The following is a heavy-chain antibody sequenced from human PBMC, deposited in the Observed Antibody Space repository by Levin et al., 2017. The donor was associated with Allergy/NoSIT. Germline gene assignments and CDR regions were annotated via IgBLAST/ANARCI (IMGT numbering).Heavy chain of an antibody. CDR3: ARDQSFVPKMATTLHWYFDL. Sequence: EASVKVSCKASGGTFSSYTISWVRQAPGQGLEWMGRIIPILGIANYAQKFQGRVTITADKSTSTAYMELSSLRSEDTAVYYCARDQSFVPKMATTLHWYFDLWGRGTLVTVSS. J-gene: IGHJ2*01. D-gene: IGHD5-24*01. V-gene: IGHV1-69*04. CDR1: GGTFSSYT. CDR2: IIPILGIA.